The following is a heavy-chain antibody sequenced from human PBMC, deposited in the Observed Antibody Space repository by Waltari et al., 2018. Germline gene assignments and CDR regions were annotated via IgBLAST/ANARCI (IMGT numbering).Heavy chain of an antibody. CDR2: IYPGDSDT. J-gene: IGHJ3*01. V-gene: IGHV5-51*01. CDR3: ARRTNSGFIRDGFDL. Sequence: IAWVRQRPGKGLEWMGIIYPGDSDTRYGPSFQGQVTISADKSINTAYVHWDSLKAADTATYYCARRTNSGFIRDGFDLWGQGTMVTVSS. D-gene: IGHD5-12*01.